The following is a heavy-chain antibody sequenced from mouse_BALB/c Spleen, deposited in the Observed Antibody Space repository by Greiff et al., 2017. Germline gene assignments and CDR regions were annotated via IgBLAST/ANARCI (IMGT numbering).Heavy chain of an antibody. J-gene: IGHJ4*01. Sequence: QVQLKQSGAELAKPGASVKMSCKASGYTFTSYWMHWVKQRPGQGLEWIGYINPSTGYTEYNQKFKDKATLTADKSSSTAYMQLSSLTSEDSAVYYSARPPSYYGSYDAMDYWGQGTSVTVTS. CDR1: GYTFTSYW. D-gene: IGHD2-10*01. CDR2: INPSTGYT. CDR3: ARPPSYYGSYDAMDY. V-gene: IGHV1-7*01.